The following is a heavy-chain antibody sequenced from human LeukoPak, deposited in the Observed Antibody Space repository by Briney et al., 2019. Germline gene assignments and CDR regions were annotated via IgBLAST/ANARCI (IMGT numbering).Heavy chain of an antibody. CDR3: ARDGYCSSTSCYYTDAFDI. Sequence: ASVKVSCKASGYTFTGYYMHWVRQAPGQGLEWTGWINPNSGGTNYAQKFQGRVTMTRDTSISTAYMELSRLRSDDTAVYYCARDGYCSSTSCYYTDAFDIWGQGTMVTVSS. D-gene: IGHD2-2*03. J-gene: IGHJ3*02. CDR2: INPNSGGT. V-gene: IGHV1-2*02. CDR1: GYTFTGYY.